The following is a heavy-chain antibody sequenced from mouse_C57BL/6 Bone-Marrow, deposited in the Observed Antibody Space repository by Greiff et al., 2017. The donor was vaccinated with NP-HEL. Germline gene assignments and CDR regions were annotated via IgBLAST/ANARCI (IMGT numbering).Heavy chain of an antibody. J-gene: IGHJ1*03. V-gene: IGHV1-54*01. CDR2: INPGSGGT. D-gene: IGHD1-3*01. CDR3: ARWGGSKPLYWYFDV. CDR1: GYAFTNYL. Sequence: VQLQQSGAELVRPGTSVKVSCKASGYAFTNYLIEWVKQRPGQGLEWIGVINPGSGGTNYNEKFKGKATLTADKSSSTAYMQLSSLTSEDSAVYFCARWGGSKPLYWYFDVWGTGTTVTVSS.